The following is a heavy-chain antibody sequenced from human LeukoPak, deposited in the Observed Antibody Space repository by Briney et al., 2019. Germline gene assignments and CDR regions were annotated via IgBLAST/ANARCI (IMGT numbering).Heavy chain of an antibody. V-gene: IGHV3-21*01. Sequence: GGSLRLSCAASGFIFSRYWMTWVRQAPGKGLEWVSSISSSSSYIYYADSVKGRFTISRDNAKNSLYLQMNSLRAEDTAVYYCARDSRGGVAAGLYWGQGTLVTVSS. CDR1: GFIFSRYW. CDR2: ISSSSSYI. D-gene: IGHD6-13*01. J-gene: IGHJ4*02. CDR3: ARDSRGGVAAGLY.